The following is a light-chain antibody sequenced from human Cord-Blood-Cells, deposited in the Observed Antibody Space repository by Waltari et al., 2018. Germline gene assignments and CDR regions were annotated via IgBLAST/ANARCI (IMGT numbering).Light chain of an antibody. Sequence: SYVLTQPPSVSVATGKTARITCGGNNIGSKSVHWYQQKPGQPPVLVIYYDSDRASGIPERFSGSNSENTATLTISRVEAGDEADYYCQVWDSSSDHYVFGTGTKVTVL. J-gene: IGLJ1*01. CDR2: YDS. CDR1: NIGSKS. V-gene: IGLV3-21*04. CDR3: QVWDSSSDHYV.